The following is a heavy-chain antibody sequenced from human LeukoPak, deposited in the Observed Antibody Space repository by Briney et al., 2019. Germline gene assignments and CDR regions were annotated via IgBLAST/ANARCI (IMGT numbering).Heavy chain of an antibody. CDR3: ARIHSLYYYDSSGYGAFDI. D-gene: IGHD3-22*01. J-gene: IGHJ3*02. CDR1: GFTFSSYG. CDR2: IWNDGSNK. Sequence: GGSLRLSYAASGFTFSSYGMHWVRQAPGKGLEWVAVIWNDGSNKHYADSVKGRFTISRDNSKNTLYLQMNSLRAEDTAVYYCARIHSLYYYDSSGYGAFDIWGQGTMVTVSS. V-gene: IGHV3-33*01.